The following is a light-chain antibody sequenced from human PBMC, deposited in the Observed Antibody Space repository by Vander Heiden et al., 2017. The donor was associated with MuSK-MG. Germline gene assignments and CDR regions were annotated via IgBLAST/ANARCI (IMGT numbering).Light chain of an antibody. CDR1: QSVATN. V-gene: IGKV3D-15*01. Sequence: IVLPQPPGTLSGSPGERATLSCRASQSVATNLAWYRQKPGQVPRLLIYGGSTRATDIPARISGSGYGTEFTLTISSLQSEDIAVYYCQQYKSWPLTFGGGTKVEIK. J-gene: IGKJ4*02. CDR2: GGS. CDR3: QQYKSWPLT.